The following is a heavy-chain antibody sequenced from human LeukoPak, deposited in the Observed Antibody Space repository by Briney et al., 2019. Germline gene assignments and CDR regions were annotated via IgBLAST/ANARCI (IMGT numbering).Heavy chain of an antibody. CDR1: GYTFTGYY. J-gene: IGHJ4*02. D-gene: IGHD3-22*01. CDR2: ISPNSGGT. CDR3: ARASLVVITTDFDY. V-gene: IGHV1-2*02. Sequence: ASVKVSCKASGYTFTGYYMHWVRQAPGQGLEWMGWISPNSGGTNYAQKFQGRVTMARDTSISTAYMELSRLRSDDTAVYYCARASLVVITTDFDYWGQGTLVTVSS.